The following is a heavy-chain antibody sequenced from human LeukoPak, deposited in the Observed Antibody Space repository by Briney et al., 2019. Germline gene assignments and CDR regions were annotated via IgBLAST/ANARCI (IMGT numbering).Heavy chain of an antibody. D-gene: IGHD3-22*01. CDR3: ARVCYDSSGYYVYYYYYMDV. CDR2: INPNSGGT. V-gene: IGHV1-2*02. Sequence: ASVKVSRKASGYTFTGYFMHWVRPAPGQGVEWVGWINPNSGGTNYAQKFQGRVTMTRDTSISTAYMELSRLRSDDTAVYYCARVCYDSSGYYVYYYYYMDVWGKGTTVTASS. J-gene: IGHJ6*03. CDR1: GYTFTGYF.